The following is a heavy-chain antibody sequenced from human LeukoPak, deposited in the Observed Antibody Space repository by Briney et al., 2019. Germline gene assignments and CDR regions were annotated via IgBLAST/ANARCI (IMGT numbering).Heavy chain of an antibody. J-gene: IGHJ4*02. CDR3: ARVRGYSYDY. CDR1: GGSISGYY. CDR2: IYYSGST. Sequence: KSWETLSLTCTVSGGSISGYYWSWIRQPPGKGLEYIAYIYYSGSTDYNPSLKSRVTISVDTSKNQFSLKLTSVTAADTAVYYCARVRGYSYDYWGQGTLVTVS. D-gene: IGHD5-18*01. V-gene: IGHV4-59*08.